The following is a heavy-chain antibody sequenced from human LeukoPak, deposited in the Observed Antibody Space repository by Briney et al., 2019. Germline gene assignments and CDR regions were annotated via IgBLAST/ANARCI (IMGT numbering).Heavy chain of an antibody. CDR1: GGSISSGGYY. Sequence: SETLSLTCTVSGGSISSGGYYWSWIRQHPGKGLEWIGYIYYSGSTYYNPSLKSRVTISVHTSKNQFSLKLSSVTAADTAVYYCARGDSYGNDYWGQGTLVTVSS. V-gene: IGHV4-31*03. CDR2: IYYSGST. CDR3: ARGDSYGNDY. D-gene: IGHD5-18*01. J-gene: IGHJ4*02.